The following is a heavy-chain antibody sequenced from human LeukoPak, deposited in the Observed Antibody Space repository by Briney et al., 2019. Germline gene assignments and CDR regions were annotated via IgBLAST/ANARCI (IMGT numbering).Heavy chain of an antibody. D-gene: IGHD6-25*01. J-gene: IGHJ4*02. CDR1: GFTFTTYG. Sequence: ASVKVSCKASGFTFTTYGISWVRQAPGQRLEWMGWINAGNGNTKYSQKFQGRVTITRDTSASIAYMEVSSLRSEDTAVYYCARSPRVAAAGHHFDSWGQGTLVTVSS. V-gene: IGHV1-3*01. CDR3: ARSPRVAAAGHHFDS. CDR2: INAGNGNT.